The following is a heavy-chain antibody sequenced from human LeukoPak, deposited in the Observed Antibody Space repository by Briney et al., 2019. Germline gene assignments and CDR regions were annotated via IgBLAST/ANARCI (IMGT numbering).Heavy chain of an antibody. Sequence: SETLSLTCTVSGGSISSYHWSWIRQPPGKGLEWIGYIYYSGSTNYNPSLKSRVTISVDTSKNQFSLKLSSVTAADTAVYYCARDLAVAGHFYGMDVWGQGTTVTVSS. D-gene: IGHD6-19*01. CDR2: IYYSGST. J-gene: IGHJ6*02. CDR3: ARDLAVAGHFYGMDV. V-gene: IGHV4-59*01. CDR1: GGSISSYH.